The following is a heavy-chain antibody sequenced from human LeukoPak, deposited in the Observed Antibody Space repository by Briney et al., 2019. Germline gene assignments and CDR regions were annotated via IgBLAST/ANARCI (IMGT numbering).Heavy chain of an antibody. CDR2: IYTSGST. CDR3: ARDRVGSSSWSPYYYYYMDV. V-gene: IGHV4-4*07. J-gene: IGHJ6*03. Sequence: SETLSLTCTVSGGSISSYYWSWIRQPAGKGLEWIGRIYTSGSTNYNPSLKSRVTMSVDTSKNQFSLKLSSVTAADTAVYYCARDRVGSSSWSPYYYYYMDVWGKGTTVTVSS. D-gene: IGHD6-13*01. CDR1: GGSISSYY.